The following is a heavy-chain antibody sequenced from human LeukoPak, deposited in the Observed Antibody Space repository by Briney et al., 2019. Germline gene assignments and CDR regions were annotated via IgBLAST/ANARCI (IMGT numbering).Heavy chain of an antibody. J-gene: IGHJ4*02. V-gene: IGHV1-2*02. D-gene: IGHD5-24*01. CDR1: GYTFTGYY. Sequence: GASVKVSCKASGYTFTGYYMHWVRQAPGQGLEWMGWINPNSGGTNYAQKFQGRVTMTRDTSISTAYMELSRLRSDDTAVYYCARDHRDGYNWGSGLSDYWGQGTLVTVSS. CDR3: ARDHRDGYNWGSGLSDY. CDR2: INPNSGGT.